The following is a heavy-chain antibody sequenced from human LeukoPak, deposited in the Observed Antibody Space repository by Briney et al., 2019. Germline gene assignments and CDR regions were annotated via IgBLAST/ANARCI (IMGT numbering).Heavy chain of an antibody. Sequence: RPGGSLRLSCAASGFSFRSYAMSWVRQAPGMGLEWVSAISGSGGTTDYADSVKGRFTISRDNSKNTLYLQMNSLRAEDTAVYYCATAAGADFFDYWGQGTLVTVSS. J-gene: IGHJ4*02. CDR1: GFSFRSYA. CDR3: ATAAGADFFDY. V-gene: IGHV3-23*01. CDR2: ISGSGGTT. D-gene: IGHD3-3*01.